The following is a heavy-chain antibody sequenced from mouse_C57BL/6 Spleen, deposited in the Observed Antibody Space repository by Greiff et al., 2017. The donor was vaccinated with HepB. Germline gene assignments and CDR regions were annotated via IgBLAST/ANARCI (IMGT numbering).Heavy chain of an antibody. CDR2: IYPGSGNT. D-gene: IGHD1-1*01. CDR3: ARSRITTVVAEGYYAMDY. Sequence: QVQLQQSGAELVRPGASVKLSCKASGYTFTDYYINWVKQRPGQGLEWIARIYPGSGNTYYNEKFKGKATLTAEKSSSTAYMQLSSLTSEDSAVYFCARSRITTVVAEGYYAMDYWGQGTSVTVSS. J-gene: IGHJ4*01. CDR1: GYTFTDYY. V-gene: IGHV1-76*01.